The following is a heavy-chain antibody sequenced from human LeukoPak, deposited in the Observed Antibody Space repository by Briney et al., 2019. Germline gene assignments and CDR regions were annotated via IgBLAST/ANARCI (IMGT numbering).Heavy chain of an antibody. CDR1: GGSFSGYY. J-gene: IGHJ4*02. CDR3: ARTGRYGPDY. Sequence: SETLSLTCAVYGGSFSGYYWSWIRQPPGKGLEWIGEINHSGSTNYNPSLKSRVTISVDTSKNQFSLKLSSVTAADTAVYYCARTGRYGPDYWGQGTLVTVSS. CDR2: INHSGST. D-gene: IGHD2-8*02. V-gene: IGHV4-34*01.